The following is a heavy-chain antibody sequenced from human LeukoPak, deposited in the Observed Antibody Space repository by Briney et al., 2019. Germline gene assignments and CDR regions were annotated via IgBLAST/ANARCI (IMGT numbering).Heavy chain of an antibody. CDR2: INEDGGTK. CDR1: GFTFSSYG. V-gene: IGHV3-7*03. Sequence: GGSLRLSCAASGFTFSSYGMYWVRQAPGKGLEWVANINEDGGTKYYRDFAKGRFTISRDNAQNSLYLQINSLRAEDTAVYYCAKDLICSSTSCPPYYFDYWGQGTLVTVSS. CDR3: AKDLICSSTSCPPYYFDY. J-gene: IGHJ4*02. D-gene: IGHD2-2*01.